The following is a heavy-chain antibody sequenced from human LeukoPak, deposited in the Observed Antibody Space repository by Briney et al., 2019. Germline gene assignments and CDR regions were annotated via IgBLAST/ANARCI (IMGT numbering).Heavy chain of an antibody. J-gene: IGHJ5*02. Sequence: SGPTLVKPTQTLTLTCTFSGFSLSTSGVGVGWIRQPPGKAPEWLALIYWDDDKRYSPSLKSRLTITKDTSKNQVVLTMTNMDPVDAATYYCAHRLYCSSTSCYHSFDPWGQGTLVTVSS. CDR3: AHRLYCSSTSCYHSFDP. CDR2: IYWDDDK. CDR1: GFSLSTSGVG. V-gene: IGHV2-5*02. D-gene: IGHD2-2*01.